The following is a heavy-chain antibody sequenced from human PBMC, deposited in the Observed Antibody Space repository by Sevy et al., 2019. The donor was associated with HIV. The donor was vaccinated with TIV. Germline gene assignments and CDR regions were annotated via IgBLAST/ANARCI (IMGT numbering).Heavy chain of an antibody. V-gene: IGHV1-46*02. D-gene: IGHD5-12*01. Sequence: DSVKVSCKASGYTFNNYYIHWVRQAPGQGLERMGIINPSGGRTNYAQKFQDRVTMTRDTSTSIVYMELSSLRSEDTAVYYCTRDRDSGYGFDYWGQGTLVFVSS. CDR2: INPSGGRT. CDR3: TRDRDSGYGFDY. CDR1: GYTFNNYY. J-gene: IGHJ4*02.